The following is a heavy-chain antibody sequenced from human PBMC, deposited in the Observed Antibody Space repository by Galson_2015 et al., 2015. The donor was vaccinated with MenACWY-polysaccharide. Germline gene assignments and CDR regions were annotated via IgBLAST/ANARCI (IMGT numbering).Heavy chain of an antibody. CDR1: GFTFSSHW. CDR2: VNGDGSST. Sequence: SLRLSCAASGFTFSSHWMHWVRQAPGKGLVWVSRVNGDGSSTSHADSVKGRFTISRDNAKNTLYLQMNSLRAEDTAVYYCARVGRGSFRKGYTFDRWGQGTLVTVSS. J-gene: IGHJ4*02. D-gene: IGHD3-16*02. V-gene: IGHV3-74*01. CDR3: ARVGRGSFRKGYTFDR.